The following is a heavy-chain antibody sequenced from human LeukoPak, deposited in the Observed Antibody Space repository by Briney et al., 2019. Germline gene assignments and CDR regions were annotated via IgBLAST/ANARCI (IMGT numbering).Heavy chain of an antibody. CDR1: GYTFTSYG. CDR2: ISAYNGNT. D-gene: IGHD5-12*01. Sequence: ASVKVSCKASGYTFTSYGISWVRQAPGQGLEWMGWISAYNGNTNYAQKLQGRVTMTTETSTSTAYMELRSLRSDDTAVYYCARDRVPSGYSGYDGSGYWGQGTLVTVSS. V-gene: IGHV1-18*01. J-gene: IGHJ4*02. CDR3: ARDRVPSGYSGYDGSGY.